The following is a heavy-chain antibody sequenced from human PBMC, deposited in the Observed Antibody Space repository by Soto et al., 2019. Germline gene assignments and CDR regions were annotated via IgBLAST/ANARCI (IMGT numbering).Heavy chain of an antibody. Sequence: ASVKVSCKASGYTFTSYGISWVRQAPGQGLEWMGWISAYNGNTNYAQKLQGRVTMTTDTSTSTAYMELRSLRSEDTAVYYCARVSISYYYDSSVFLFDFWGKQSLYTVP. CDR3: ARVSISYYYDSSVFLFDF. CDR2: ISAYNGNT. D-gene: IGHD3-22*01. J-gene: IGHJ4*02. CDR1: GYTFTSYG. V-gene: IGHV1-18*01.